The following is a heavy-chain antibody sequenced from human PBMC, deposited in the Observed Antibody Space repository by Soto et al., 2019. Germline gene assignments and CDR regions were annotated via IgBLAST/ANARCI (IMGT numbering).Heavy chain of an antibody. D-gene: IGHD3-10*01. Sequence: SVKVSCKASGGTFSSYAISWVRQAPGQGLEWMGGIIPIFGTANYAQKFQGRVTITADESTSTAYMELSSLRSEDTAVYYCARDALYYGAGRDFDYWGQGTLVTVSS. CDR3: ARDALYYGAGRDFDY. V-gene: IGHV1-69*13. J-gene: IGHJ4*02. CDR1: GGTFSSYA. CDR2: IIPIFGTA.